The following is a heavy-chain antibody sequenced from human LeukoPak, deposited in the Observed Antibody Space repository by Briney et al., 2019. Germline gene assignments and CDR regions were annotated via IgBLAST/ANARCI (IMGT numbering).Heavy chain of an antibody. V-gene: IGHV1-8*01. Sequence: ASVKVSCKASGYTFTSYDINWVRQAPGQGLEWMGWINANSGNTGYAQKFQGRVTMTRNTSISTAYMELSSLRSEDTAVYYCASCNTAYEHKFNGRETMQRSITMSTAYTAMSSYRSEGTVVYYGAGGYITMVRGVRYWFDHWGQGTLVTVSS. J-gene: IGHJ5*02. CDR2: INANSGNT. CDR3: ASCNTAYEHKFNGRETMQRSITMSTAYTAMSSYRSEGTVVYYGAGGYITMVRGVRYWFDH. CDR1: GYTFTSYD. D-gene: IGHD3-3*01.